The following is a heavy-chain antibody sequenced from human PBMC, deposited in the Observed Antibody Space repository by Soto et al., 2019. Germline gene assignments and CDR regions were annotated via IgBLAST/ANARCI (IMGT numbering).Heavy chain of an antibody. CDR3: ARVFRSGSTATLYYYYYMDV. CDR1: GYTFTSYD. Sequence: ASVKVSCKASGYTFTSYDINWVRQATGQGLEWMGWMNPNSGNTGYAQKFQGRVTMTRNTSISTAYMELSSLRSEDTAVYYCARVFRSGSTATLYYYYYMDVWGKGTTVTVSS. J-gene: IGHJ6*03. CDR2: MNPNSGNT. V-gene: IGHV1-8*01. D-gene: IGHD5-18*01.